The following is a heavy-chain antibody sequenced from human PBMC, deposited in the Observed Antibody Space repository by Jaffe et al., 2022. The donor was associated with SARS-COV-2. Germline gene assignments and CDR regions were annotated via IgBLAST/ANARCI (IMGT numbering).Heavy chain of an antibody. CDR1: EFTFSDYA. V-gene: IGHV3-23*01. CDR3: AKDMFHWELLRVVGAFEI. CDR2: ISGTGSNT. J-gene: IGHJ3*02. D-gene: IGHD2-15*01. Sequence: EVQLLESGGGLVQPGGSLRLSCAASEFTFSDYAMTWVRQAPGKGLEWVSSISGTGSNTYYADSVKGRFTISRDTSKSTLYLQMNSLRAEDTAVYYCAKDMFHWELLRVVGAFEIWGRGTMVSVSS.